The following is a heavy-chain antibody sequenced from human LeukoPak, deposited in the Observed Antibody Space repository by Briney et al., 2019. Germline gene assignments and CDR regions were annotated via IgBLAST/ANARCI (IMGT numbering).Heavy chain of an antibody. J-gene: IGHJ4*02. D-gene: IGHD6-13*01. V-gene: IGHV4-39*01. CDR3: ARLGGGIKKSSCPDY. CDR1: GGSIRSSSYY. CDR2: IYYSGST. Sequence: SETLSLTCTVSGGSIRSSSYYWGWIRQPTGKGLEWIRSIYYSGSTYYNPSLKSRVTISVDTSKNQFSLKLSSVTAADTAVYYCARLGGGIKKSSCPDYWGQGTLVTVSS.